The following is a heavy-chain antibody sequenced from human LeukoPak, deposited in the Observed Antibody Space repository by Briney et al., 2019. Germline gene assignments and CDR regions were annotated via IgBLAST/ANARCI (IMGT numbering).Heavy chain of an antibody. J-gene: IGHJ4*02. V-gene: IGHV4-59*01. Sequence: SETLSLTCTVSGGSISSYYWSWIRQPPGKGLEWIGYIYYSGSTNYNPSLKSRVTISVDTSKNQFSLKLSSVTAADTAVYYCARMTAYYYDSSGYFEWYFDYWGQGTLATVSS. D-gene: IGHD3-22*01. CDR2: IYYSGST. CDR3: ARMTAYYYDSSGYFEWYFDY. CDR1: GGSISSYY.